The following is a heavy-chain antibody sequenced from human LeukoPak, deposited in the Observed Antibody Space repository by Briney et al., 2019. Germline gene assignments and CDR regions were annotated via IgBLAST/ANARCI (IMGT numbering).Heavy chain of an antibody. J-gene: IGHJ3*02. CDR2: ISSSSSYI. CDR1: GFTFSSYS. Sequence: GGSLRLSCAASGFTFSSYSMNWVRQAPGKGLEWASSISSSSSYIYYADSVKGRFTISRDNAKNSLYLQMNSLRAEDTAVYYCARDPATWYYYDPPHAFDIWGQGTMVTVSS. D-gene: IGHD3-22*01. V-gene: IGHV3-21*01. CDR3: ARDPATWYYYDPPHAFDI.